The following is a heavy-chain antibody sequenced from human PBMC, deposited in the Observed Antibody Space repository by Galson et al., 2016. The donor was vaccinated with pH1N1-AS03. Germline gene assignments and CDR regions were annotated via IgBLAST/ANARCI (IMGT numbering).Heavy chain of an antibody. Sequence: SLRLSCAASGFAFSTYWMSWVRLAPGKGLEWVANIKQDGSEKYYVDSVKGRFTISRDNADNSVFLQMNSLRADDTAVYFCARGWYDIWTGYLVDPFDYWGQGALVTVSS. V-gene: IGHV3-7*03. D-gene: IGHD3-9*01. CDR1: GFAFSTYW. CDR2: IKQDGSEK. J-gene: IGHJ4*02. CDR3: ARGWYDIWTGYLVDPFDY.